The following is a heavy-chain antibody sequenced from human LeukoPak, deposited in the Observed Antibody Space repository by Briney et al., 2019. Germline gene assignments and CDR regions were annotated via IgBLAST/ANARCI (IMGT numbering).Heavy chain of an antibody. CDR2: IYYSGST. J-gene: IGHJ4*02. CDR3: ASRMIPYYYDSSGYYYGY. D-gene: IGHD3-22*01. Sequence: PSETLSLTCTVSGGSISSGDYYWSWIRQPPGKGLEWIGYIYYSGSTYYNPSLKSRVTISVDTSKNQFSLKLSSVTAADTAVYYCASRMIPYYYDSSGYYYGYWGQGTLVTVSS. V-gene: IGHV4-30-4*01. CDR1: GGSISSGDYY.